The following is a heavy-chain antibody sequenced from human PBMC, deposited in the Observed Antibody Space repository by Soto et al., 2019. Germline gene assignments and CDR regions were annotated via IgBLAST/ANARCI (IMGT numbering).Heavy chain of an antibody. CDR2: IYYSGST. V-gene: IGHV4-39*01. D-gene: IGHD3-22*01. CDR3: ARRYYYDSSGYQKRMDV. Sequence: PSETLSLTCTVSGGSISSSSYYWGWIRQPPGKGLEWIGSIYYSGSTYYNPSLKSRVTISVDTSKNQFSLKLSSVTAADTAVYYCARRYYYDSSGYQKRMDVWGQGTTVTVSS. J-gene: IGHJ6*02. CDR1: GGSISSSSYY.